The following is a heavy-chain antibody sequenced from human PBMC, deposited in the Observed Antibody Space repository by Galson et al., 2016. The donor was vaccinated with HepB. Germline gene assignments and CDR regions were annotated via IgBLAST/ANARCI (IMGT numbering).Heavy chain of an antibody. CDR3: ARGWRTYYRYFEH. D-gene: IGHD1-26*01. CDR2: INQDGSET. CDR1: GFTFSSYE. Sequence: SLRLSCAASGFTFSSYEMIWVRQASGRGLEWVANINQDGSETYYLDSVKGRFTISRDNAKNSLYLQMNSLRGEDTAVYYCARGWRTYYRYFEHWGQGALVSVSS. J-gene: IGHJ1*01. V-gene: IGHV3-7*01.